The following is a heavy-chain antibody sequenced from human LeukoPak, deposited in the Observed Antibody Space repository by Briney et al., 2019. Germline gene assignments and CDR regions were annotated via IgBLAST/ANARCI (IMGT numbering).Heavy chain of an antibody. CDR2: IRSKSYGGTT. Sequence: GGSLRLSCTASGFTFGDYAMSWVRQAPGKGLEWVGFIRSKSYGGTTEYAASVKDRFTISRDDSKSVTYLQMNSLKTEDTAVYYCARPPSALPAVIPDYWGQGTLVTVSS. CDR3: ARPPSALPAVIPDY. V-gene: IGHV3-49*04. J-gene: IGHJ4*02. CDR1: GFTFGDYA. D-gene: IGHD2-2*01.